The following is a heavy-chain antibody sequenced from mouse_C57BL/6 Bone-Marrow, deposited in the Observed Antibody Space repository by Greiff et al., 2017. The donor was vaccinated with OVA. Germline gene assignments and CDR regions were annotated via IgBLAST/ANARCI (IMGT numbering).Heavy chain of an antibody. D-gene: IGHD1-1*01. J-gene: IGHJ2*01. CDR1: GYTFTSYW. Sequence: QVQLQQPGAELVKPGASVKMSCKASGYTFTSYWITWVKQRPGQGLEWIGDLYPGSGSTNYNEKFKSKATLTVDTSSSTAYMQLSSLTSEDSAVYYCARGDYYGSSHFDYWGQGTTLTVSS. CDR3: ARGDYYGSSHFDY. CDR2: LYPGSGST. V-gene: IGHV1-55*01.